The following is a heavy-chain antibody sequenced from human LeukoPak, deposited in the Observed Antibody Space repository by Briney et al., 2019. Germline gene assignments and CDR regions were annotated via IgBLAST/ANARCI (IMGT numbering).Heavy chain of an antibody. J-gene: IGHJ3*02. CDR1: GYIFTSYW. Sequence: GGSLQISCKGSGYIFTSYWIGGGRQMPGKGLEWMGMIYPGDSDNRYSPSFQGQVTISEDKCKRTAYLQWSSLNASDTAMYYCARQRLPYAFDIWGQGTMVTVSS. CDR2: IYPGDSDN. D-gene: IGHD5-18*01. CDR3: ARQRLPYAFDI. V-gene: IGHV5-51*01.